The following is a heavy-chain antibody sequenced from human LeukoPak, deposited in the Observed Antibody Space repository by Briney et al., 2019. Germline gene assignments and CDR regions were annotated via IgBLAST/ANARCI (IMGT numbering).Heavy chain of an antibody. CDR1: GGSISSSSYY. D-gene: IGHD3-10*01. V-gene: IGHV4-39*01. CDR3: ARHPMVRGPKRGAFDI. Sequence: SETLSLTCTVSGGSISSSSYYWGWIRQPPGKGLEWIGSIYYSGSTYYNPSLKSRVTISVDTSKNQFSLKLSSVTAADTAVYYCARHPMVRGPKRGAFDIWGQGTMVTVSS. J-gene: IGHJ3*02. CDR2: IYYSGST.